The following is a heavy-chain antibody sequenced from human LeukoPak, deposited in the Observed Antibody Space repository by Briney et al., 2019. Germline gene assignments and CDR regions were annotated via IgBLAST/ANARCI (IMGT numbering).Heavy chain of an antibody. V-gene: IGHV4-39*01. Sequence: SETLSLTCTVSGGSISSSSYYCGWVRQHPRKGLEWIGSIYYSASTYYNPSLKSRVTISVDTSKNQFSLKLSSVTAADTAVYYCANMVRGAIPLYWGQGTLVTVSS. CDR1: GGSISSSSYY. CDR2: IYYSAST. D-gene: IGHD3-10*01. J-gene: IGHJ4*02. CDR3: ANMVRGAIPLY.